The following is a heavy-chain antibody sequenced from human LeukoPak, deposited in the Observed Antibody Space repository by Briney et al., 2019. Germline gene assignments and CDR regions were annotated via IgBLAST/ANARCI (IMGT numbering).Heavy chain of an antibody. CDR2: IYYSGST. Sequence: SETLSLTYTLSGGGPRSYYWSCIRQSPGKGLEWIGYIYYSGSTNYNPSLKSRVTISVDTSKNQFSLKLSSVIAADTALYYCERHGLSAVSYYALDVWGQGTTVTVSS. D-gene: IGHD3-10*01. J-gene: IGHJ6*02. V-gene: IGHV4-59*08. CDR1: GGGPRSYY. CDR3: ERHGLSAVSYYALDV.